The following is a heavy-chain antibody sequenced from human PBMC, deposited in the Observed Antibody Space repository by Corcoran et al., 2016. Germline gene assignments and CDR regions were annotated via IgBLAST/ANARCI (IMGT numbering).Heavy chain of an antibody. V-gene: IGHV4-59*01. CDR3: ARGPPMDV. CDR1: GGSISSYY. CDR2: IYYSGST. J-gene: IGHJ6*02. Sequence: QVQLQESGPGLVKPSETLSLTCTVSGGSISSYYWSWIRQPPGKGLEWIGYIYYSGSTNYNPSLKSRVTISVDTSKNQFSLKLSSVTAADTAVYYCARGPPMDVWGQGTTVTVSS.